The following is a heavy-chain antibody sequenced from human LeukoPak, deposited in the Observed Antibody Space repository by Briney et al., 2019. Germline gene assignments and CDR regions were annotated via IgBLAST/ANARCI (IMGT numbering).Heavy chain of an antibody. CDR1: GGTFSSYA. Sequence: SVKVSCKASGGTFSSYAISWVRQAPGQGLEWMGGIIPIFGTANYAQKFQGRVTITADESTSTAYMELSSLRADDTAVYYCAKVSESNYDILTGYYTPYYFDYWGQGTLVTVSS. V-gene: IGHV1-69*13. D-gene: IGHD3-9*01. CDR3: AKVSESNYDILTGYYTPYYFDY. CDR2: IIPIFGTA. J-gene: IGHJ4*02.